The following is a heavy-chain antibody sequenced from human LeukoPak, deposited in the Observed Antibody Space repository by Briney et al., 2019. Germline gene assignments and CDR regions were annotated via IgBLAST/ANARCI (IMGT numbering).Heavy chain of an antibody. Sequence: GGSLRLSCAASGFTFNSYWMSWVRQAPGKGLEWVANIKQDGSEKYYVDSVKGRFIISRDNAKNSLYLQMNSLRAEDTAVYYCARVRGATKEIWYFDYWGQGTLVTVSS. CDR2: IKQDGSEK. CDR3: ARVRGATKEIWYFDY. D-gene: IGHD1-26*01. V-gene: IGHV3-7*01. J-gene: IGHJ4*02. CDR1: GFTFNSYW.